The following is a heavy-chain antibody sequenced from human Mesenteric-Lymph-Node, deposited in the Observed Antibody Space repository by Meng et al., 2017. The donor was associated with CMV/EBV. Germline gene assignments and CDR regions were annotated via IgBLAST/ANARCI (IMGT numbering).Heavy chain of an antibody. CDR3: ASFRSWAEQQLEGNY. CDR2: IDPNSGGE. V-gene: IGHV1-2*06. J-gene: IGHJ4*02. D-gene: IGHD6-13*01. CDR1: GYTFTGYC. Sequence: SGYTFTGYCMHGVRQAPGQGLAWVGRIDPNSGGEKYEKKFQGRSTMTRDKSISTDYMELSRMRSDEAAVYYCASFRSWAEQQLEGNYWGQGTLVTVSS.